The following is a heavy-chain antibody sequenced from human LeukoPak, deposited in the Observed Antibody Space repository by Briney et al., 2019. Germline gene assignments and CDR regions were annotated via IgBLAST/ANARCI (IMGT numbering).Heavy chain of an antibody. J-gene: IGHJ4*02. Sequence: GESLRLSCAASGFTFSNYGMSWVRQAPGKGLEWVSVIRGSGGGTYYADSVKGRFTISRDNSKNTVYLQMNSLRAEDTAVYYCVKARMPHCGTDCLESWGQGTLVTVSS. D-gene: IGHD2-21*02. CDR2: IRGSGGGT. V-gene: IGHV3-23*01. CDR1: GFTFSNYG. CDR3: VKARMPHCGTDCLES.